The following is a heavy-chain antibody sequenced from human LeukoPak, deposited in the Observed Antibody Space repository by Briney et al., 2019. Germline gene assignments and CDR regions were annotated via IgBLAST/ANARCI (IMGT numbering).Heavy chain of an antibody. CDR1: GFTFSSYA. CDR2: ISSNGGST. J-gene: IGHJ4*02. Sequence: GGSLRLSCSASGFTFSSYAMHWVRQAPGKGLEYVSAISSNGGSTHYADSVKGRFTISRDNSKNTLYLQMSSLRAEDTAVYYCVKDREQWLVRHYFDYWGQGTLVTVSS. CDR3: VKDREQWLVRHYFDY. V-gene: IGHV3-64D*06. D-gene: IGHD6-19*01.